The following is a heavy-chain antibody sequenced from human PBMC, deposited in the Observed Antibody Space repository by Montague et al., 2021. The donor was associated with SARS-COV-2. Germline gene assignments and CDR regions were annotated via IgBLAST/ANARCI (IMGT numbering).Heavy chain of an antibody. CDR3: ARFIRTGTTSRFDQ. CDR2: IYYTGST. V-gene: IGHV4-31*11. J-gene: IGHJ4*02. D-gene: IGHD1-1*01. CDR1: GGSIRGSSYY. Sequence: TLSLTCAVSGGSIRGSSYYWSWIRHHPEKGLEWIGYIYYTGSTYYNPSLKSRVVISVDTSKNEFSLNLTSVTAADTAVYYCARFIRTGTTSRFDQWGQGIQV.